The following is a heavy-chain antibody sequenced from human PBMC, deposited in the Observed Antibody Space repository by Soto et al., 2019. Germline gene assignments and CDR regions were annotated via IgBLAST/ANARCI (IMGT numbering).Heavy chain of an antibody. J-gene: IGHJ3*02. CDR2: ISYDGSNK. Sequence: HGGCIRISCASSGVTFSSYAMHWVRKAPGTGLEWVAVISYDGSNKYYADSVKGRFTISRDNSKNTLYLQMNSLRAEDTAVYYCASRGSPLDAFDIWGQGTMVTVSS. CDR3: ASRGSPLDAFDI. D-gene: IGHD6-13*01. CDR1: GVTFSSYA. V-gene: IGHV3-30-3*01.